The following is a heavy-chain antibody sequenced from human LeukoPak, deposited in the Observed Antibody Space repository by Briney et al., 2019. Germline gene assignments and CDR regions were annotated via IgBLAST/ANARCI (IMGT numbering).Heavy chain of an antibody. CDR1: GFTFSSYG. CDR2: ISYDGSNK. J-gene: IGHJ4*02. V-gene: IGHV3-30*18. CDR3: AKDQDFSGSTFDY. Sequence: PGGSLRLSCAASGFTFSSYGMHWVRQAPGKGLEWVAVISYDGSNKYYADSVKGRFTISRDNSKNTLYLQMNSLRAEDTAVYYRAKDQDFSGSTFDYWGQGTLVTVSS. D-gene: IGHD3-10*01.